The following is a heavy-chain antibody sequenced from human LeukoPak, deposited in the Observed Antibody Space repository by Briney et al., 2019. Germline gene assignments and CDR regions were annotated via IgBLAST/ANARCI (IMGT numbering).Heavy chain of an antibody. CDR3: ARDGDFWSGYPTPNNWFDP. Sequence: SETLSLTCTVSGGSISSSSYYWGWIRQPPGKGLEWIGSIYYSGSTYYNPSLKSRVTMSVDTSKNQFSLKLSSVTAADTAVYYCARDGDFWSGYPTPNNWFDPWGQGTLVTVSS. CDR1: GGSISSSSYY. CDR2: IYYSGST. J-gene: IGHJ5*02. D-gene: IGHD3-3*01. V-gene: IGHV4-39*07.